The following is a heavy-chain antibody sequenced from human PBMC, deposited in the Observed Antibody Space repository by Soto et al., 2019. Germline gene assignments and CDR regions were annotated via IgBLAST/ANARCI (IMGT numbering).Heavy chain of an antibody. Sequence: PGGSLRLSCAASGFTFSSYGMHWVRQAPGKGLEWVAVISYDGSNKYYADSVKGRFTISRDNSKNTLYLQMNSLRAEDTAVYYCAKDGNYYGSGKADVWGQGTTVTSP. J-gene: IGHJ6*02. CDR2: ISYDGSNK. V-gene: IGHV3-30*18. D-gene: IGHD3-10*01. CDR3: AKDGNYYGSGKADV. CDR1: GFTFSSYG.